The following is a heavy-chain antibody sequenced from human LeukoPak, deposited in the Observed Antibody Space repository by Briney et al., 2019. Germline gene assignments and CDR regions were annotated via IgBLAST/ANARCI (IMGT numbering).Heavy chain of an antibody. CDR2: INPSGGST. Sequence: ASVKVSCKASGYTFTSYYMHWVRQAPGQGLEWMGIINPSGGSTSYAQKFQGRVTMTRDTSTSTAYMELRSLRSDDTAVYYCARTWIQLSPHDYWGQGTLVTVSS. V-gene: IGHV1-46*01. D-gene: IGHD5-18*01. CDR3: ARTWIQLSPHDY. CDR1: GYTFTSYY. J-gene: IGHJ4*02.